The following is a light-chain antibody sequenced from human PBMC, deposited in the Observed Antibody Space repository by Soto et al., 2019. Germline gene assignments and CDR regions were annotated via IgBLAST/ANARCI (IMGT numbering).Light chain of an antibody. J-gene: IGKJ1*01. CDR2: AAS. V-gene: IGKV1-39*01. CDR3: QQSYRTLWT. Sequence: DSQMTQSPSSLSASVGDRVTITCRASQSIASYLSWYQQKPGKAPKLLIYAASTLQSGVPSRFSGSGSGTDFTLTISSLQPEDFATYYCQQSYRTLWTFGQGTKVDIK. CDR1: QSIASY.